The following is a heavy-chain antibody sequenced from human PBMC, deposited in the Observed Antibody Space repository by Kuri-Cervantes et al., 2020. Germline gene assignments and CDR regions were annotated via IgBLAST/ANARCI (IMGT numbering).Heavy chain of an antibody. J-gene: IGHJ4*02. Sequence: GGSLRLSCAASGFTFSSYAMHWVRQAPGKGLEWVAVISYDGSNKYYADSVKGRFTISRDNSKNTLYLQMNSLRAEDTAVYYCARSRRLGFLDYWGQGTLVTVSS. CDR3: ARSRRLGFLDY. CDR2: ISYDGSNK. V-gene: IGHV3-30-3*01. CDR1: GFTFSSYA. D-gene: IGHD2/OR15-2a*01.